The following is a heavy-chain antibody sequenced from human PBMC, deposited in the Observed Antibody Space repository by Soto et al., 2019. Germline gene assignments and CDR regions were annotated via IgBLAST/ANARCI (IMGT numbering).Heavy chain of an antibody. D-gene: IGHD3-10*01. V-gene: IGHV4-34*01. CDR1: GGSFSGYY. CDR2: INHSGST. CDR3: ARGNTYYYGSGRFYMDV. J-gene: IGHJ6*03. Sequence: SETLSLTCAVYGGSFSGYYWSWIRQPPGKGLEWIGEINHSGSTNYNPSLKRRVTKSVDTSKNQFSLKLSPVTAADTAVYYCARGNTYYYGSGRFYMDVWGKGTTVTVSS.